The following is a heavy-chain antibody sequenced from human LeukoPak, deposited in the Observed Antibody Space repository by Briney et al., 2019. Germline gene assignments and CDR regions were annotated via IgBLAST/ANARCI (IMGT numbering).Heavy chain of an antibody. J-gene: IGHJ4*02. V-gene: IGHV3-30*18. Sequence: PGGSLRLSCAASGFTFSSYGMHWVRRAPGKGLEWVAVISYDGSNKYYADSVKGRFTISRDNSKSTLYLQMNSLRAEDTAVYYCAKDLDGDSNYWGQGTLVTVSS. CDR3: AKDLDGDSNY. CDR2: ISYDGSNK. D-gene: IGHD2-21*01. CDR1: GFTFSSYG.